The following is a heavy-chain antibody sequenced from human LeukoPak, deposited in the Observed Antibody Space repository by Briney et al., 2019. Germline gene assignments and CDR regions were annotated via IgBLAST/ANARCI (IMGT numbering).Heavy chain of an antibody. D-gene: IGHD3-3*01. V-gene: IGHV3-33*01. CDR2: IWYDGSNK. J-gene: IGHJ4*02. CDR3: ARDRVLRHDGNPAYYFDY. Sequence: GGSLRLSCAASGFTFSSYGMHWVRQAPGKGLEWVAVIWYDGSNKYYADSVKGRFTISRDNSKNTLYLQMNSLRAEDTAVYYCARDRVLRHDGNPAYYFDYWGQGTLVTVSS. CDR1: GFTFSSYG.